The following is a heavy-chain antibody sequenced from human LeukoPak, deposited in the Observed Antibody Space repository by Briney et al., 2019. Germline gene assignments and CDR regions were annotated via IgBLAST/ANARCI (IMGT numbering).Heavy chain of an antibody. V-gene: IGHV3-7*01. Sequence: GGSLRLSCAASGFTFSSYWMSWVRQAPWKGLEWVANIKQDGSEKYYVDSVKGRFTISRDNSKNTLYLQMNSLRAEDTAVYYCAKDKSGAVTIFDYWGQGTLVTVSS. D-gene: IGHD4-17*01. J-gene: IGHJ4*02. CDR2: IKQDGSEK. CDR1: GFTFSSYW. CDR3: AKDKSGAVTIFDY.